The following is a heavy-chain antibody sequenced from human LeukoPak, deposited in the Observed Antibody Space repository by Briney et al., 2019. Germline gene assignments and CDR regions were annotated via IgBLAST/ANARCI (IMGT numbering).Heavy chain of an antibody. J-gene: IGHJ5*02. CDR2: MNPKSGDT. CDR1: RRTFSSYA. Sequence: PGPSVKLSCRASRRTFSSYAISWVRQATGQGRECMGWMNPKSGDTGYSKKFQGRVLITRDNSINTAYMALSRLGSDDTAVYYCASDGRGWRSSWFDPWGEGTMVIVSS. V-gene: IGHV1-8*03. CDR3: ASDGRGWRSSWFDP. D-gene: IGHD3-16*01.